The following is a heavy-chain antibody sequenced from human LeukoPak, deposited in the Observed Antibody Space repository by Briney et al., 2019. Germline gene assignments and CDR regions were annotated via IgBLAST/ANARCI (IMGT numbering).Heavy chain of an antibody. CDR1: GFTFSESW. Sequence: GGSLRLSCAASGFTFSESWMTWVRQVPGQGLEWVSVIYSGGSTYYADSVKGRFTISRHNSKNTLYLQMNSLRAEDTAVYYCAGGYCSGGSCYSAIDYWGQGTLVTVSS. CDR2: IYSGGST. J-gene: IGHJ4*02. CDR3: AGGYCSGGSCYSAIDY. D-gene: IGHD2-15*01. V-gene: IGHV3-53*04.